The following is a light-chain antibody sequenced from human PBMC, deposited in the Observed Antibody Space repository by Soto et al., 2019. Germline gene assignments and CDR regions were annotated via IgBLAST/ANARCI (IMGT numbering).Light chain of an antibody. CDR1: QSISSY. CDR3: QQSYSTPIT. J-gene: IGKJ5*01. Sequence: DIQMTQSPSPLSASAGDRVTITCRASQSISSYLNWYQQKPGKAPKLLIYAASSLQSGVPSRFSGSGSGTDFTLTISSLQPEDFATYYCQQSYSTPITFGQGTRLEI. V-gene: IGKV1-39*01. CDR2: AAS.